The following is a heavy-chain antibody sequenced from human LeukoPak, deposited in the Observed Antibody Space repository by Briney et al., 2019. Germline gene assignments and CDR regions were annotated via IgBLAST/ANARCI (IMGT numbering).Heavy chain of an antibody. Sequence: ETLSLTCTVSGSISSSNYYWGWIRQPPEKGLEWIGSIYYSGSTHYNPSLKSRVNISVDTSKNQFSLKLSSVTAADTAVYYCARASPHYYDSSGYHNWFDPWGQGTLVTVSS. CDR1: GSISSSNYY. J-gene: IGHJ5*02. V-gene: IGHV4-39*07. CDR2: IYYSGST. CDR3: ARASPHYYDSSGYHNWFDP. D-gene: IGHD3-22*01.